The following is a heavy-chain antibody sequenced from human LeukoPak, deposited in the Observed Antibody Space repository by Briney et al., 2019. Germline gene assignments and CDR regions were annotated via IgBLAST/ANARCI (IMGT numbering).Heavy chain of an antibody. Sequence: PSGTLSLTCAVSGGSISSSNWWSWVRQPPEKGLEWIGEIYHSGSTNYNPSLKSRVPISVDKSKNQFSLKLSSVTAPDTAVYYCARDRPGSVTTGYFDLWGRGTLVTVSS. J-gene: IGHJ2*01. CDR1: GGSISSSNW. CDR2: IYHSGST. CDR3: ARDRPGSVTTGYFDL. D-gene: IGHD4-17*01. V-gene: IGHV4-4*02.